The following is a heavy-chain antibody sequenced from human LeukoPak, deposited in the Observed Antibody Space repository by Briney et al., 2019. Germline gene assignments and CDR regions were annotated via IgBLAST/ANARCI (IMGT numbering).Heavy chain of an antibody. CDR2: ISYSGST. D-gene: IGHD3-22*01. CDR3: ATNYYDSIGYYYGLGY. J-gene: IGHJ4*02. Sequence: PSETLSLTCAVSGGSISSYFRHWIRQPPGKGVEWIGYISYSGSTNYNLSLKSRVTISRDTSKNQFSLKLSSVTAADTAVYYCATNYYDSIGYYYGLGYWGQGTLVTVSS. V-gene: IGHV4-59*01. CDR1: GGSISSYF.